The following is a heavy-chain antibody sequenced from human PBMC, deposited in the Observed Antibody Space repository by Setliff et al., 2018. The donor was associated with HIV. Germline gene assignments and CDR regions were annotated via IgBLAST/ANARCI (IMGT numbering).Heavy chain of an antibody. CDR1: GITVSGIY. Sequence: GSLRLSCVASGITVSGIYMTWVRQAPGKGLEWVSAIGGSTGSTYYADSVKGRFTISTDNSKNSLYLQMNSLRAEDTAVYYCARGRGYSYGYNAFDIWGLGTMVTVSS. D-gene: IGHD5-18*01. V-gene: IGHV3-23*01. CDR3: ARGRGYSYGYNAFDI. J-gene: IGHJ3*02. CDR2: IGGSTGST.